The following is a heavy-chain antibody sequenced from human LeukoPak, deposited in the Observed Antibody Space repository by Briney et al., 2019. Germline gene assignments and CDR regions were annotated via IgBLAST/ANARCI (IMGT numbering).Heavy chain of an antibody. D-gene: IGHD4-11*01. J-gene: IGHJ5*02. CDR1: GYTFTSYG. CDR3: ARDYGRDSNYWFDP. CDR2: IGAYNGNT. V-gene: IGHV1-18*01. Sequence: ASVKVSCKASGYTFTSYGISWVRQAPGQGLGWMGWIGAYNGNTNYAQKLQGRVTMTTDTSTSTAYMELRSLRSDDTAVYYCARDYGRDSNYWFDPWGQGTLVTVSS.